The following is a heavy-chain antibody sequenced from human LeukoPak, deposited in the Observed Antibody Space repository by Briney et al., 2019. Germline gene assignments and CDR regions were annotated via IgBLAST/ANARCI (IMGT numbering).Heavy chain of an antibody. J-gene: IGHJ4*02. CDR1: GFTFSSYG. Sequence: GGSLRLSCAASGFTFSSYGMHWVRQAPGKGLEWVAFIRYDGSNKYYADSVKGRFTISRDNSKNTLYLQMNSLRAEDTAVYYCANGYYDFWSGYYPTAYYLDYWGQGTLVTVSS. CDR2: IRYDGSNK. D-gene: IGHD3-3*01. V-gene: IGHV3-30*02. CDR3: ANGYYDFWSGYYPTAYYLDY.